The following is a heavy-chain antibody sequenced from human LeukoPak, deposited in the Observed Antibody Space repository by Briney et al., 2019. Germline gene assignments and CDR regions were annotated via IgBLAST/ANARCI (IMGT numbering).Heavy chain of an antibody. D-gene: IGHD4-17*01. CDR3: AKDRDYGAYPSAYSYYRDV. Sequence: PGGSLRLSCAASGFTFSTYGIHWVRQAPGKGLEWVAFIRYDGTNKWYADSVKGRFTISRDNSKNTLYLQMNSLRVEDTAVYHGAKDRDYGAYPSAYSYYRDVWGIGTTVTVSS. J-gene: IGHJ6*03. CDR1: GFTFSTYG. V-gene: IGHV3-30*02. CDR2: IRYDGTNK.